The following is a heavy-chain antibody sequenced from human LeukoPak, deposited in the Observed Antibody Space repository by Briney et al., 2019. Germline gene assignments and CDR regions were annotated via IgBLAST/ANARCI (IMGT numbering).Heavy chain of an antibody. CDR1: GFTFSSYA. V-gene: IGHV3-23*01. J-gene: IGHJ4*02. CDR2: ISGSGGST. Sequence: GRSLKLSCAASGFTFSSYAMSWVRQAPGKGLEWVSAISGSGGSTYYADSVKGRFTISRDNSKNTLYLQMNSLRAEDTAVYYCASPGYSYGTFDYWGQGTLVTVSS. D-gene: IGHD5-18*01. CDR3: ASPGYSYGTFDY.